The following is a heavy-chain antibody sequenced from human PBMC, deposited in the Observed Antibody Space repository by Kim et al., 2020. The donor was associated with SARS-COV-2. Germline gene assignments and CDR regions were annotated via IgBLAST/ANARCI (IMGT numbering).Heavy chain of an antibody. CDR3: VRDWDY. V-gene: IGHV3-21*01. J-gene: IGHJ4*02. Sequence: SSSGAIYYADSVKGRFTISRDNAKNSLNLQMNSLRVEDTAIYYCVRDWDYWGQGALVTVSS. CDR2: SSSGAI.